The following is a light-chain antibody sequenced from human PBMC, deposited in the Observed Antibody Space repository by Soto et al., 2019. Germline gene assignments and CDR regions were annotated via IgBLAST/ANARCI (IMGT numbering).Light chain of an antibody. Sequence: QSVLTQSASASGTPGQRVTISCSGGTSNIGTNAVYWFQLLPGTAPKLLIYYSNHRPSGISDRFSGSKSGTSASLAISGLRPEDEADYYCAAWHDRLRVYVFETGTRVTVL. J-gene: IGLJ1*01. V-gene: IGLV1-47*01. CDR2: YSN. CDR1: TSNIGTNA. CDR3: AAWHDRLRVYV.